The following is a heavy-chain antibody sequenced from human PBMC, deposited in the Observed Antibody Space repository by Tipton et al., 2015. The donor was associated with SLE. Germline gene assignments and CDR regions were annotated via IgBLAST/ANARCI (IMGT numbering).Heavy chain of an antibody. J-gene: IGHJ4*02. CDR1: GGSISSYY. V-gene: IGHV4-59*12. CDR2: IYYSGRT. D-gene: IGHD3-16*01. CDR3: ARLRGTYYFDY. Sequence: TLSLTCTVSGGSISSYYWSWIRQPPGKGLEWIGSIYYSGRTYYNPSLKSRVTISVDTSKNQFSLKVSSVTAADTAVYYCARLRGTYYFDYWGQGTLVIVSS.